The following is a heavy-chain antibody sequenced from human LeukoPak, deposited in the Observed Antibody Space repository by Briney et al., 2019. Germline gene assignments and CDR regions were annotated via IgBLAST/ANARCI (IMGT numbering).Heavy chain of an antibody. CDR1: GFTFSSYW. CDR3: ARDTNLEQWLDDPYGMDV. CDR2: INPDGSRT. Sequence: PGGSLRLSCAASGFTFSSYWMHWVRQAPGKGLVWVSRINPDGSRTSYADSVKGRFTISRDNSKNTLYLQMNSLRAEDTAVYYCARDTNLEQWLDDPYGMDVWGQGTTVTVSS. V-gene: IGHV3-74*01. D-gene: IGHD6-19*01. J-gene: IGHJ6*02.